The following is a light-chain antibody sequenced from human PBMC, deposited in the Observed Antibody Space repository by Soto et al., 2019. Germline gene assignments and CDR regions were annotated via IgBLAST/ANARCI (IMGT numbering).Light chain of an antibody. Sequence: DIQMTQSPSTLSASLGDRVTITCRASQSIDIWLAWYQQRPGKAPKLLIYEASRLEGGVPSRFSGSGSGTEFTLTISSLQPDDFAAYYCLQSKTYPWTLGLGTKVEIK. CDR3: LQSKTYPWT. CDR2: EAS. J-gene: IGKJ1*01. V-gene: IGKV1-5*03. CDR1: QSIDIW.